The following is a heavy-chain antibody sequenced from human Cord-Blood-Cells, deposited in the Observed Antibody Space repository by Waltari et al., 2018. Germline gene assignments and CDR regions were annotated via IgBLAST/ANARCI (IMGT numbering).Heavy chain of an antibody. Sequence: EVQLVESGGGLVQPGGSLRLSCAASGFTFSSYWIHWVRQAPGKGRVWVSRINRDGSSTSYADSVKGRFTISRDNAKNTLYLQMNSLRAEDTAVYYCAREIANCGGDCYDAFDIWGQGTMVTVSS. CDR1: GFTFSSYW. J-gene: IGHJ3*02. V-gene: IGHV3-74*01. CDR3: AREIANCGGDCYDAFDI. D-gene: IGHD2-21*02. CDR2: INRDGSST.